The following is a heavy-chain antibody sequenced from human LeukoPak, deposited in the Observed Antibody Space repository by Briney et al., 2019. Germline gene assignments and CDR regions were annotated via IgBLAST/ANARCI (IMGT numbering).Heavy chain of an antibody. J-gene: IGHJ5*02. CDR2: ISSSSSYI. CDR3: ARDLADP. CDR1: GFTFSSCW. V-gene: IGHV3-21*01. Sequence: GGSLRLSCAASGFTFSSCWMSWVRQAPGKGLEWVSSISSSSSYIYYADSVKGRFTISRGNAKNSLYLQMNSLRAEDTAVYYCARDLADPWGQGTLVTVSS.